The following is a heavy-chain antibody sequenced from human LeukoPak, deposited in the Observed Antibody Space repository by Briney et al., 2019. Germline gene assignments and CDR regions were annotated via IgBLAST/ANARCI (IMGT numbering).Heavy chain of an antibody. Sequence: SETLSLTCTVSGGSISSGGYYCSWIRQHPGKGLEWIGYIYYCGSTYYNPSLKSRVTISVDTSKNQFSLKLSSVTAADTAVYYCARDLVESYYDSSGYRGFDIWGQGTMVTVSS. D-gene: IGHD3-22*01. J-gene: IGHJ3*02. CDR2: IYYCGST. CDR1: GGSISSGGYY. CDR3: ARDLVESYYDSSGYRGFDI. V-gene: IGHV4-31*03.